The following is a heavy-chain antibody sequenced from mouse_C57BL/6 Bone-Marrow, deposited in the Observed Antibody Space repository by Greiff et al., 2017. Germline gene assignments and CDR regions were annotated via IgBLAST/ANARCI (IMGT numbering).Heavy chain of an antibody. CDR1: GYTFTSYG. D-gene: IGHD1-1*01. CDR3: ARDYGSPFAY. J-gene: IGHJ3*01. Sequence: VQLQQSGAELARPGASVKLSCKASGYTFTSYGISWVKQRTGQGLAWIGEIYPRSGYTYYNVKFKGKATLTADKSSSTAYMELRSLTSEDSAVYFCARDYGSPFAYWGQGTLVTVSA. CDR2: IYPRSGYT. V-gene: IGHV1-81*01.